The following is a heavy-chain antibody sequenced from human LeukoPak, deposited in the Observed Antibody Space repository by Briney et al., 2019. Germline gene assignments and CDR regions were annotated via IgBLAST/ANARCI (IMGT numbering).Heavy chain of an antibody. V-gene: IGHV4-59*01. D-gene: IGHD3-22*01. CDR2: IYYSGST. J-gene: IGHJ5*02. Sequence: PSETLSLTCTVSGGSISSYYWSWIRQPPGKGLEWIGYIYYSGSTNYNPSLKSRVTISVDTSKNQFSLKLSSVTAADTAVYYCARMGSDYLYNWFDPWGQGTLVTVSS. CDR1: GGSISSYY. CDR3: ARMGSDYLYNWFDP.